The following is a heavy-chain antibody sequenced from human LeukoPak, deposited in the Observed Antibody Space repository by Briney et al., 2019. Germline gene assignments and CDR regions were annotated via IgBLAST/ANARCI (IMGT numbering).Heavy chain of an antibody. CDR1: GGSISSYY. CDR2: MYYSGST. Sequence: SETLSLTCTVSGGSISSYYGSWIRQSPGEGLEWIGYMYYSGSTSYNPSLKSRVTISGDTSKNQFSLKLSSVTAADTAVYYCARVGATGNYYYMDVWGKGTTVTVSS. CDR3: ARVGATGNYYYMDV. D-gene: IGHD1-26*01. V-gene: IGHV4-59*08. J-gene: IGHJ6*03.